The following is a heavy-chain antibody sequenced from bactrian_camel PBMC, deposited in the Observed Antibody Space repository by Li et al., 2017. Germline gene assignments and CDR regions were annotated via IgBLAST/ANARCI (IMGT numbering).Heavy chain of an antibody. CDR2: IDSAGAT. CDR1: GYTVSRGY. Sequence: HVQLVESGGGSVQAGGSLRLSCAASGYTVSRGYMAWFRQAPGKEREGVAAIDSAGATTYTYSVQDRFTISKDNVKNTLYLQMNSLKPEGTAMYYCAADFVDYGYQTQGTQVTVS. V-gene: IGHV3S26*01. D-gene: IGHD1*01. J-gene: IGHJ4*01.